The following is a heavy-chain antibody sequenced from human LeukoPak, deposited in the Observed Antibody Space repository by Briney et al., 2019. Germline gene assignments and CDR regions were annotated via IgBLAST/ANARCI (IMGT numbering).Heavy chain of an antibody. D-gene: IGHD5-12*01. Sequence: SETLSLTCTVSGASISSGGYCWSWIRQHPGKGLEWIGYICYSGTTYYNPSLKSRVTISVDTSKNQFSLKLSSVTAADTAVYYCARDRGPYSGYDSYYFDYWGQGTLVTVSS. J-gene: IGHJ4*02. CDR1: GASISSGGYC. V-gene: IGHV4-31*03. CDR3: ARDRGPYSGYDSYYFDY. CDR2: ICYSGTT.